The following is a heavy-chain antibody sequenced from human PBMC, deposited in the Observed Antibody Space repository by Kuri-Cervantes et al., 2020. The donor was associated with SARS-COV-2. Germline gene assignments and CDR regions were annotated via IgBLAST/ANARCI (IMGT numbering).Heavy chain of an antibody. J-gene: IGHJ4*02. CDR2: INPDGSYT. Sequence: GESLKISCAASGFTFSGHWIHWVRQAPGKGLVWVSRINPDGSYTNNADSVKGRFTISRDNSKNTLYLQMNSLRAEDTAVYYCAKIVAGWELLYYFDYWGQGTLVTVSS. CDR1: GFTFSGHW. CDR3: AKIVAGWELLYYFDY. D-gene: IGHD1-26*01. V-gene: IGHV3-74*01.